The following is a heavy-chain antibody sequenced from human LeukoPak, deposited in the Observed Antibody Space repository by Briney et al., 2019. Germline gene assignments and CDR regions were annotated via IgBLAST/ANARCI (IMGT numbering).Heavy chain of an antibody. V-gene: IGHV3-23*01. Sequence: GGSLRLSCAASGFTFSSNYMSWVRQAPGKGLEWVSAISGSGGSTYSAGSAKGRFTVSRDNSKSTLYLQMNSLRAEDTAVYYCAKVSSSSVYYFDYWGQGTLVTVSS. D-gene: IGHD6-13*01. CDR2: ISGSGGST. J-gene: IGHJ4*02. CDR1: GFTFSSNY. CDR3: AKVSSSSVYYFDY.